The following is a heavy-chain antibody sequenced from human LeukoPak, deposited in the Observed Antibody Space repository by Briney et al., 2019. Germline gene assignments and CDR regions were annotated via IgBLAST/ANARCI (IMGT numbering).Heavy chain of an antibody. Sequence: RSGGSLRLSCAASGFTFRNYAMMWVRKAPGKGLELVSSIRAGGDNTYYADSVKGRFTISRDNAKNSLYLQMNSLRAEDTAVYYCARDFNGLDAFDIWGQGTMVTVSS. V-gene: IGHV3-21*01. D-gene: IGHD2-8*01. CDR1: GFTFRNYA. J-gene: IGHJ3*02. CDR2: IRAGGDNT. CDR3: ARDFNGLDAFDI.